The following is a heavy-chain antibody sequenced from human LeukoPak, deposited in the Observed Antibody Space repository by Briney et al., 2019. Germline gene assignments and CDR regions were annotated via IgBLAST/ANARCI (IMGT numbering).Heavy chain of an antibody. CDR3: ARQTAVAGPKYFDY. D-gene: IGHD6-19*01. CDR2: IYYSGST. J-gene: IGHJ4*02. CDR1: GGSISSSSYY. V-gene: IGHV4-39*01. Sequence: KPSETLSLTCTVSGGSISSSSYYWGWIRQPPGKGLEWIGSIYYSGSTNYNPSLKSRVTISVDTSKNQFSLKLSSVTAADTAVYYCARQTAVAGPKYFDYWGQGTLVTVSS.